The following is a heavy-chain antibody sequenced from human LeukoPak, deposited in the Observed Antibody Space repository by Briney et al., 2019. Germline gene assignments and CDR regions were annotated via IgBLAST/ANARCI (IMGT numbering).Heavy chain of an antibody. D-gene: IGHD2-2*01. CDR2: ISSCSEYI. J-gene: IGHJ4*02. CDR3: SRGFWSSTICSIDC. Sequence: GGSLRLSRAVSQFTSSSYSMNWVRQAPGKGLEWVSSISSCSEYIYHADSVKGRFTISRDNAKNSMYLQMNRLRAEDTAGYYSSRGFWSSTICSIDCWGQGTQVTVSS. CDR1: QFTSSSYS. V-gene: IGHV3-21*01.